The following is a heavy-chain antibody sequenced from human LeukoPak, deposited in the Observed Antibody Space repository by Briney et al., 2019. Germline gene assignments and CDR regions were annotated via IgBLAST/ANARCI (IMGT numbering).Heavy chain of an antibody. CDR2: ISSSSSYI. CDR1: GFTFSSYS. Sequence: GGSLRPSCAASGFTFSSYSMNWVRQAPGKGLEWVSSISSSSSYIYYADSVKGRFTISRDNAKNSLYLQMNSLRAEDTAVYYCARERYYGSGNGWFDPWGQGTLVTVSS. V-gene: IGHV3-21*01. J-gene: IGHJ5*02. CDR3: ARERYYGSGNGWFDP. D-gene: IGHD3-10*01.